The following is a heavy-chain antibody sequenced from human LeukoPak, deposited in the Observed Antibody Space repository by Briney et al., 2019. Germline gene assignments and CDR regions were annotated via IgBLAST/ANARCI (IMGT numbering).Heavy chain of an antibody. CDR1: GFTFSSYG. J-gene: IGHJ4*02. V-gene: IGHV3-30*18. D-gene: IGHD3-10*01. CDR3: AKDQGIYGSGSYTTTYLDY. CDR2: TSYDGSNK. Sequence: PGGSLRLSCAASGFTFSSYGMHWVRQAPGKGLEWVAVTSYDGSNKYYADSVKGRFTISRDNSKNTLYLQMNSLRAEDTAVYYCAKDQGIYGSGSYTTTYLDYWGQGTLVTVSS.